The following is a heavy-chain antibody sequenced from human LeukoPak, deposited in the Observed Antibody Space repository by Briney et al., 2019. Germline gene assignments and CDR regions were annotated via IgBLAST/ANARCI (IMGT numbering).Heavy chain of an antibody. CDR2: ISGSGGST. Sequence: GGSLRLSCAASGFTFSSYAMSWVRQAPGKGLEWVSAISGSGGSTYYADSVKGRFTISRDNSKNTLYLQMNSLRAEDTAIYYCAKDEGGSNYYFDYWGQGTLVTVSS. D-gene: IGHD1-26*01. CDR1: GFTFSSYA. CDR3: AKDEGGSNYYFDY. J-gene: IGHJ4*02. V-gene: IGHV3-23*01.